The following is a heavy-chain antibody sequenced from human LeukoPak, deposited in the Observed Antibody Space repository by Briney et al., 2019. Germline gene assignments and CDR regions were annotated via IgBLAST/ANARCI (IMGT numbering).Heavy chain of an antibody. CDR1: GFTFSSYW. J-gene: IGHJ4*02. CDR3: AREWVSTDY. D-gene: IGHD5/OR15-5a*01. V-gene: IGHV3-7*01. CDR2: IKQDGTEK. Sequence: TGGSLRLSCVASGFTFSSYWMSWVRQAPGKGPQWVANIKQDGTEKYYVDSVKGRFTISRDSAKNSLYLQMNSLRAEDTAVYYCAREWVSTDYWGQGTLVTVSS.